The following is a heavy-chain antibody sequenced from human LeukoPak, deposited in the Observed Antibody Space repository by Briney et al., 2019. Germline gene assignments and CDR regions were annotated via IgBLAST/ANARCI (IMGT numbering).Heavy chain of an antibody. Sequence: ASVKVSCKASGYTFTSYDINWVRQATGQGLEWMGWMNPNSGKTGYAQKFQGRVTMTRSTSISTAYMELRSLRSDDTAVYYCARDSLDVWGQGTTVTVSS. CDR2: MNPNSGKT. V-gene: IGHV1-8*01. CDR3: ARDSLDV. J-gene: IGHJ6*02. CDR1: GYTFTSYD.